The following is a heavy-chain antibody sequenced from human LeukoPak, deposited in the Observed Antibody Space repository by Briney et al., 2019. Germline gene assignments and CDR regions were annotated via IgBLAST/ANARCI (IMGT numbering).Heavy chain of an antibody. CDR2: IGTAGDT. D-gene: IGHD4-17*01. J-gene: IGHJ4*02. Sequence: GGSLRLSCAASGFTLSNFAMHWVRQATGKGLEWVSAIGTAGDTFYPGSVKGRFTISRENAKNSLYLQMNNLRAEDTAVYYCARDTYGDYGDYWGQGTLVTVSS. CDR3: ARDTYGDYGDY. V-gene: IGHV3-13*01. CDR1: GFTLSNFA.